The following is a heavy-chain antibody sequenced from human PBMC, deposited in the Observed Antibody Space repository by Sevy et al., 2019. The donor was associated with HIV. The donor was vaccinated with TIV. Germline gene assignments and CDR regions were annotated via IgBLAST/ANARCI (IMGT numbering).Heavy chain of an antibody. V-gene: IGHV3-30-3*01. CDR1: GFTFSSYA. J-gene: IGHJ3*02. Sequence: GSLRLSCAASGFTFSSYAMHWVRQAPGKGLEWVAVISYDGSNKYYADSVKGRFTISRDNSKNTLYLQMNSLRAEDTAVYYCAGDPRFGELSLDAFDIWGQGTMVTVSS. CDR3: AGDPRFGELSLDAFDI. CDR2: ISYDGSNK. D-gene: IGHD3-10*01.